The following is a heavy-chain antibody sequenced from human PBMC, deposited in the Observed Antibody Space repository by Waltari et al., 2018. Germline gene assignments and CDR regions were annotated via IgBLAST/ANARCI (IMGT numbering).Heavy chain of an antibody. CDR3: ASGPYYYDSSGYPLDY. Sequence: QVQLQQWGAGLLKPSETLSLTCAVYGGSFSGYYWSWIRQPPGKGLEWIGEINHRGSTNYNPSLKSRVTISVDTSKNQFSLKLSSVTAADTAVYYCASGPYYYDSSGYPLDYWGQGTLVTVSS. D-gene: IGHD3-22*01. CDR2: INHRGST. V-gene: IGHV4-34*01. J-gene: IGHJ4*02. CDR1: GGSFSGYY.